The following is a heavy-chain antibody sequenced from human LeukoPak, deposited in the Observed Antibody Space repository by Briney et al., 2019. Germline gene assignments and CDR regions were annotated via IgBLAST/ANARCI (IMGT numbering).Heavy chain of an antibody. CDR1: GFTFSDYN. CDR3: ARSIGLTGGGVDV. J-gene: IGHJ6*02. CDR2: ITNGGSTI. V-gene: IGHV3-11*04. Sequence: GGYLRLSCAASGFTFSDYNMNWVRQAPGKGLEWVSYITNGGSTIHHADSVKGRFTISRDNAKKTLYLQMNSLRAEDTAVYYCARSIGLTGGGVDVWGQGTTVTVSS. D-gene: IGHD3-9*01.